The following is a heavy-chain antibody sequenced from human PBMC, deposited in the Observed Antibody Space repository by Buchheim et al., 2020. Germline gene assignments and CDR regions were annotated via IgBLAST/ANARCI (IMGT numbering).Heavy chain of an antibody. CDR3: ARFSAGAFDI. D-gene: IGHD3-10*01. Sequence: EVQLVESGGNLVQPGGSLRLSCVGSGFTFSDYYIDWVRQAPGKGMEWVGRIRKQANSYMTEYAASVTGRFSISRDDSKNSLYLQMKSLKSEDTALYYCARFSAGAFDIWGQGT. CDR2: IRKQANSYMT. J-gene: IGHJ3*02. V-gene: IGHV3-72*01. CDR1: GFTFSDYY.